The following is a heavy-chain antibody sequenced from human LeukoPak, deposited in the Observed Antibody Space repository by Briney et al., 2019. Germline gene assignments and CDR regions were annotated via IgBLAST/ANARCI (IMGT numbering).Heavy chain of an antibody. D-gene: IGHD6-13*01. CDR2: IKQDGTEK. CDR3: AKDGSSSWYSLIRRDYYYYYMDV. J-gene: IGHJ6*03. V-gene: IGHV3-7*03. Sequence: TGGSLRLSCAASGFTFSNYWMSWVRQAPGKGLEWVANIKQDGTEKYYVDSVKGRFTISRDNSKNTLYLQMNSLRAEDTAVYYCAKDGSSSWYSLIRRDYYYYYMDVWGKGTTVTISS. CDR1: GFTFSNYW.